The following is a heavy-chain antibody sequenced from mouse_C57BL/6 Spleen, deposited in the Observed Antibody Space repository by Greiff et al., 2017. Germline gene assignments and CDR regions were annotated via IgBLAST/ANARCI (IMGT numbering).Heavy chain of an antibody. V-gene: IGHV1-50*01. CDR1: GYTFTSYW. CDR3: ASDY. CDR2: IDPSDIYT. Sequence: QVQLQQPGAELVKPGASVKLSCKASGYTFTSYWMQWVKQRPGQGLEWIGEIDPSDIYTTYNQKFKGKATLTVDTSSSTAYMQLSSLTSEDSAVYYCASDYWGQGTTLTVSS. J-gene: IGHJ2*01.